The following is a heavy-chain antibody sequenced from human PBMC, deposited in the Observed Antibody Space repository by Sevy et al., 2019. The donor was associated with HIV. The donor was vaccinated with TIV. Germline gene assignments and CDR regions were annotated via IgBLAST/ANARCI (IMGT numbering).Heavy chain of an antibody. D-gene: IGHD2-21*02. CDR2: ISYDGSNK. CDR1: GFVFSSYA. V-gene: IGHV3-30*04. Sequence: GGSLRLSCAASGFVFSSYAMHWVRQAPGKGLEWVAVISYDGSNKDYADSVKGRFTISRDNSNSALYLQMNSLRAEDTAVYYCAKGGSSYCGGDCYFDYWGQGTLVTVSS. CDR3: AKGGSSYCGGDCYFDY. J-gene: IGHJ4*02.